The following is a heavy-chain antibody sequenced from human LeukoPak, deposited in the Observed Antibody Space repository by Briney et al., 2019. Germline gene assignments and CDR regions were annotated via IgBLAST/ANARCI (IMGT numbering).Heavy chain of an antibody. V-gene: IGHV1-69*06. J-gene: IGHJ4*02. Sequence: ASVKVSCKASGGTFSSYAISWVRQAPGQGLEWMGGIIPIFGTANYAQKFQGRVTITADKSTSTAYMELSSLRSEDTAVYYCARWKANYDFWSGYLGGWGQGTLVTVSS. CDR1: GGTFSSYA. CDR3: ARWKANYDFWSGYLGG. D-gene: IGHD3-3*01. CDR2: IIPIFGTA.